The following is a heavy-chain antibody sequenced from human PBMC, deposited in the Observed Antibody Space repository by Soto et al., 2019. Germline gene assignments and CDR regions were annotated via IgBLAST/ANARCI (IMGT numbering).Heavy chain of an antibody. CDR2: VYSDGAT. J-gene: IGHJ4*02. CDR3: ARPLGPRLIRDI. V-gene: IGHV3-66*01. D-gene: IGHD2-15*01. Sequence: GGSLRLSCTVSGFSVSSNYMNWVRQAPGKGLAWVSVVYSDGATDYADSVKGRFTISRDNSKNTLYLEMNDLRAEDTALYYCARPLGPRLIRDIWGKGTMVTVSS. CDR1: GFSVSSNY.